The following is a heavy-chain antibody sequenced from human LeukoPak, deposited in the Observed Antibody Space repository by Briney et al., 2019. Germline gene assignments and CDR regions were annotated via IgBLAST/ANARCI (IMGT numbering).Heavy chain of an antibody. CDR1: GYTFTSYA. V-gene: IGHV1-2*02. J-gene: IGHJ6*03. CDR3: ARDGKQKDYYSYYMDV. D-gene: IGHD1-26*01. Sequence: ASVKVSCKASGYTFTSYAMHWVRQAPGQRLEWMGWINPNSGGTNYAQKFQGRVTMTRDTSISTAYMELSRLRSDDTAVYYCARDGKQKDYYSYYMDVWGKGTAVTVSS. CDR2: INPNSGGT.